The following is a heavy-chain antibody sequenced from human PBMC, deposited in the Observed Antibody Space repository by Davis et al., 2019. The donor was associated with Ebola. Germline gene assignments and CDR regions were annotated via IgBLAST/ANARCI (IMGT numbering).Heavy chain of an antibody. CDR1: GFTFSDYW. CDR2: IKQDGSEE. J-gene: IGHJ4*02. D-gene: IGHD2-21*02. CDR3: ARDPVTSLDS. V-gene: IGHV3-7*03. Sequence: PGGSLRLSCAASGFTFSDYWMSWVRQAPGKGLEWVANIKQDGSEEYYVDAVKGRFTIFRNNAKNSVYLQMNSLKAEDTAMYYCARDPVTSLDSWGQGILVIVSS.